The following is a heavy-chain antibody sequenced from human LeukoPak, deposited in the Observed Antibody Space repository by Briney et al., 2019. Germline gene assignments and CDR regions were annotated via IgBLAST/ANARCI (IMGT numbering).Heavy chain of an antibody. CDR1: GFTFSSYE. Sequence: GGSLRLSCAASGFTFSSYEMNWVRQAPGKGLEWVSYISSSGSTIYYADSVKGRFTISRDNAKNSLYLQMNSLRAEDTAVYYCASWHGSGSYSGGYWGQGTLVTVSS. CDR3: ASWHGSGSYSGGY. D-gene: IGHD3-10*01. J-gene: IGHJ4*02. CDR2: ISSSGSTI. V-gene: IGHV3-48*03.